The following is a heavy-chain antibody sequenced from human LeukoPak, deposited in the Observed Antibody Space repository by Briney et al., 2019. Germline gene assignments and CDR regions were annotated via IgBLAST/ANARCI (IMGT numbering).Heavy chain of an antibody. Sequence: PGGSLRLSCAASGFTFSSHDMNWFRQAPGKGLEWISHISDSGSIYYADSVKGRFTISRDNARNSLYMHMNSLRAEDTAVYYCARGGSRYFHNWGQGTLVTVSP. J-gene: IGHJ4*02. V-gene: IGHV3-48*03. CDR2: ISDSGSI. CDR1: GFTFSSHD. CDR3: ARGGSRYFHN. D-gene: IGHD3-10*01.